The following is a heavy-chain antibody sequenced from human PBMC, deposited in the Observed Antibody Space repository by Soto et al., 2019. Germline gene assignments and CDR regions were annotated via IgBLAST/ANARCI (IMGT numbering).Heavy chain of an antibody. Sequence: ASVKVSCKASGYTFVSSGISWVRQAPGQGLEWMGWISTYNGNSNYAQKFQGRLTMTTDNSKNTLYLQMNSLRAEDTAVYYCAKDTIVVVPAADFDYWGQGTLVTVSS. CDR3: AKDTIVVVPAADFDY. V-gene: IGHV1-18*01. CDR1: GYTFVSSG. J-gene: IGHJ4*02. D-gene: IGHD2-2*01. CDR2: ISTYNGNS.